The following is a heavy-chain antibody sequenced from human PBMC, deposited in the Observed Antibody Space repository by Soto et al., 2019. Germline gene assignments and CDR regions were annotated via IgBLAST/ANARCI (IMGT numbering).Heavy chain of an antibody. Sequence: QVQLVQSGAEVKKPGSSVKVSCKASGGTFSSYTISWVRQAPGQGLEWMGRIIPILGIANYAQKFQGRVTITADKSTSTAYMXXSXLRSEDTAVYYCAREEYYYGSGAFFDYWGQGTLVTVSS. J-gene: IGHJ4*02. CDR2: IIPILGIA. V-gene: IGHV1-69*08. CDR1: GGTFSSYT. CDR3: AREEYYYGSGAFFDY. D-gene: IGHD3-10*01.